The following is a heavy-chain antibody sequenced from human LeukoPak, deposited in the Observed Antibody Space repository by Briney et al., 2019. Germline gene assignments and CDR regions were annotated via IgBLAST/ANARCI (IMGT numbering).Heavy chain of an antibody. CDR1: GYTFTNYY. Sequence: ASVKVSCKASGYTFTNYYMHWVRQAPGQGLEWMGIINPSADTTNYAQKFQGRVTMTRDTSTSTVYMELSSLRSEDTAVYYCARVRVGYSSGWYVDYFDYWGQGTLVTVSS. CDR2: INPSADTT. CDR3: ARVRVGYSSGWYVDYFDY. D-gene: IGHD6-19*01. J-gene: IGHJ4*02. V-gene: IGHV1-46*01.